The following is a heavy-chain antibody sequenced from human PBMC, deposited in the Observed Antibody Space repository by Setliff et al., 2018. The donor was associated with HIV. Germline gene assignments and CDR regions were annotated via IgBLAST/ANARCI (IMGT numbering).Heavy chain of an antibody. J-gene: IGHJ6*03. CDR2: VYESGST. D-gene: IGHD6-13*01. V-gene: IGHV4-39*01. CDR3: ARHRDPPGSRWIYYYYYMDL. CDR1: GASIRNSNSY. Sequence: KSSETLSLTCSVYGASIRNSNSYWGWIRLPPEKRLAWLGSVYESGSTSYNPSHSSRLTISVDTSKNHVSLRLSSVTAADTGVYYFARHRDPPGSRWIYYYYYMDLWGEGTTVTVSS.